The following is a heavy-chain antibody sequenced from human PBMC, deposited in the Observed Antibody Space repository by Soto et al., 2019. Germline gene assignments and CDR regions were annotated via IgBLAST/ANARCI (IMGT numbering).Heavy chain of an antibody. CDR2: IKSKTDGGTT. Sequence: SGGSLRLSCAASGFTFSSYAMSWVRQAPGKGLEWVGRIKSKTDGGTTDYAAPVKGRFTISRDDSKNTLYLQMNSLKTEDTAVYYCTTGLRTGTTSRPFDYWGQGNLVPVS. J-gene: IGHJ4*02. V-gene: IGHV3-15*01. D-gene: IGHD1-7*01. CDR1: GFTFSSYA. CDR3: TTGLRTGTTSRPFDY.